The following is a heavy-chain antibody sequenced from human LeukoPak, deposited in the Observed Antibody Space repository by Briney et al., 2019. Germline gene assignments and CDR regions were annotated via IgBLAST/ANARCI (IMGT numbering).Heavy chain of an antibody. Sequence: SQTLSLTCAISGDSISSNNVAWNWIRQSPSRGLERLGRTYYSSKWYNDYAVSVKSRIIINPDTSKNQFSLQLNSVTPEDTAVYYCARGRVSSFDIWGQGTLVTVSS. D-gene: IGHD2-2*01. V-gene: IGHV6-1*01. CDR1: GDSISSNNVA. CDR2: TYYSSKWYN. J-gene: IGHJ3*02. CDR3: ARGRVSSFDI.